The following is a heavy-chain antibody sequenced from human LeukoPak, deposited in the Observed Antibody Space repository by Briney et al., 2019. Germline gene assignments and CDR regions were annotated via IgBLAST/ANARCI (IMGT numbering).Heavy chain of an antibody. V-gene: IGHV4-39*07. CDR3: AREVVVVAATPHNWFDP. Sequence: NPSETLSLTCTVSGGSISSSSYYWGWIRQPPGKGRECIGSIYYSGSTYYNPSLKSRVTISVDTSKNQFSLKLSSVTAADTAVYYCAREVVVVAATPHNWFDPWGQGTLVTVSS. CDR2: IYYSGST. J-gene: IGHJ5*02. D-gene: IGHD2-15*01. CDR1: GGSISSSSYY.